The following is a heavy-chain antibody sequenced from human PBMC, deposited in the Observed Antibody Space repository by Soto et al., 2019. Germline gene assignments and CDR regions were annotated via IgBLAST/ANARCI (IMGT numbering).Heavy chain of an antibody. D-gene: IGHD3-22*01. CDR2: MNPNSGDT. CDR1: GYTFTSYD. CDR3: ARGDYYDSSEHWFDP. Sequence: ASVKVSCKASGYTFTSYDINWVRQATGQGLEWMGWMNPNSGDTGYAQKFQGRVTMTRNTSISTAYMELSSLRSEDTAVYYCARGDYYDSSEHWFDPWGQGTLVTVSS. J-gene: IGHJ5*02. V-gene: IGHV1-8*01.